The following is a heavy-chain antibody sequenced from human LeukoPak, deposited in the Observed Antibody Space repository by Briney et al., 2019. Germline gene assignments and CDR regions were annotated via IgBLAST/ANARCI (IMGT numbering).Heavy chain of an antibody. D-gene: IGHD2-15*01. CDR3: ARDSPFEWWVFGDSFDF. J-gene: IGHJ3*01. CDR1: GGSINSYY. CDR2: IHYSGST. V-gene: IGHV4-59*01. Sequence: SETLSLTCTVSGGSINSYYWSWLRQSPGKGLEWIGHIHYSGSTNYNSSLESRVAISMDTSKRQISLKLSSVTAADTAVYYCARDSPFEWWVFGDSFDFWGQGTVVAVSS.